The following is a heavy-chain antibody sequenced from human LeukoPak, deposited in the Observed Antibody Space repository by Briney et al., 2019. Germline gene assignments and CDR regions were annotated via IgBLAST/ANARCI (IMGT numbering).Heavy chain of an antibody. Sequence: GGSLRLSCAASGFTFSAYAVSWVRQAPGKGLDWVSTISGSGATTYYADSVKGRFTISRDNSKNTLYLQMNSLRAEDTAIYYCAKDLLDLSSDYWGQGTLVTVSS. CDR3: AKDLLDLSSDY. V-gene: IGHV3-23*01. J-gene: IGHJ4*02. CDR2: ISGSGATT. D-gene: IGHD3-16*02. CDR1: GFTFSAYA.